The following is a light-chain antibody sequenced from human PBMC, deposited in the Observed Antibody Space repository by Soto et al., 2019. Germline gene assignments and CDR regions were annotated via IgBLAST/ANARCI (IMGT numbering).Light chain of an antibody. V-gene: IGKV3-20*01. Sequence: EIVLTQSPGTLSLSPGDRVTLSCRASQSVSSNYLAWYQQKPGQAPRLLIYATSSRATGIPDRFSGSGSGTDFTLTISRLEPEDFSMYYCQQYGDYNSPRYSVCQGTRLEI. CDR3: QQYGDYNSPRYS. CDR1: QSVSSNY. J-gene: IGKJ2*03. CDR2: ATS.